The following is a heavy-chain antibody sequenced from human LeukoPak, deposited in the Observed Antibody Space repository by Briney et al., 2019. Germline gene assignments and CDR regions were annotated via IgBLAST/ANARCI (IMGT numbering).Heavy chain of an antibody. D-gene: IGHD3-10*01. CDR1: GFTFSSYW. CDR3: ARASRYYYGSGTPRRALDY. CDR2: IKQDGSEK. J-gene: IGHJ4*02. V-gene: IGHV3-7*01. Sequence: PGGSLRLSCAAPGFTFSSYWMSWVRQAPGKGLEWVANIKQDGSEKYYVDSVKGRFTISRDNAKNSLYLQMNSLRAEDTAVYYCARASRYYYGSGTPRRALDYWGQGTLVTVSS.